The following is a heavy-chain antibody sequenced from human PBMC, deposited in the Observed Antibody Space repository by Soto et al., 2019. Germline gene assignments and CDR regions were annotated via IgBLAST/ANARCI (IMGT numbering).Heavy chain of an antibody. Sequence: SETLSLTSTVSGRTMTTSNWGNWLRKSPGSGLEWIGEAHHSGRTNYNPSLKSRVTISVDKSKNHFSLKLSSVTAADTAVYYCARDGARFGLYYYGMDVWGQGTTVT. CDR3: ARDGARFGLYYYGMDV. V-gene: IGHV4-4*02. D-gene: IGHD3-10*01. CDR2: AHHSGRT. J-gene: IGHJ6*02. CDR1: GRTMTTSNW.